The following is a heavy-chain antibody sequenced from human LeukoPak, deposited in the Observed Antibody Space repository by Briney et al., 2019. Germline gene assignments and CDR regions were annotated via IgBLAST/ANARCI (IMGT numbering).Heavy chain of an antibody. CDR1: GGSFSGYY. CDR3: ARGPRRFLEWLAHYYGMDV. CDR2: INHSGST. J-gene: IGHJ6*02. D-gene: IGHD3-3*01. Sequence: KPSETLSLTCAVYGGSFSGYYWSWIRQPPGKGLEWIGEINHSGSTNYNPSLKSRVTISVDTSKNQFSLKLSSVTAADTAVYYCARGPRRFLEWLAHYYGMDVRGQGTTVTVSS. V-gene: IGHV4-34*01.